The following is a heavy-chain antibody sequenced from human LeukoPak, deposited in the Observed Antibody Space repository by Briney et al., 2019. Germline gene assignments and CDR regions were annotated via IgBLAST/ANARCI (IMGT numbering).Heavy chain of an antibody. CDR3: AKGRRGYDSFDY. V-gene: IGHV3-23*01. CDR2: ISGSGGST. J-gene: IGHJ4*02. CDR1: GFTFSSYA. D-gene: IGHD5-12*01. Sequence: RGGSLRLSCAASGFTFSSYAMSWVRQAPGKGLEWVSTISGSGGSTYYADSVKGRFTISRDNSKNTLYLQMNSLRAEDTAVYYCAKGRRGYDSFDYWGQGTLLTVSS.